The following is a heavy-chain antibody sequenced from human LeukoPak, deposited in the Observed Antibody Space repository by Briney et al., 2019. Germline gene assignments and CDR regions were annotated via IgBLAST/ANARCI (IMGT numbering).Heavy chain of an antibody. V-gene: IGHV4-34*01. CDR1: GGSFSGYH. CDR2: FYYSGST. CDR3: ARHKDRRYYYYYMDV. J-gene: IGHJ6*03. Sequence: SETLSLTCIVYGGSFSGYHWSWIRQPPGKGLEWIGRFYYSGSTYYNPSLKSRVTISVDTSKNQFSLKLSSVTAADTAVYYCARHKDRRYYYYYMDVWGKGTTVTISS. D-gene: IGHD2-15*01.